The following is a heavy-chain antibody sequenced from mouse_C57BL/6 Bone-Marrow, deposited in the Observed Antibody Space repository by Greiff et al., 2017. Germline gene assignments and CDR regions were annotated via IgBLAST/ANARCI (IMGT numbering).Heavy chain of an antibody. CDR3: ARGAGYYAAWFAY. D-gene: IGHD2-3*01. CDR1: GYTFTSYG. Sequence: QVQLKESGAELARPGASVKLSCKASGYTFTSYGISWVKQRTGQGLEWIGEIYPRSGNTYYNEKFKGKATLTADKSSSTAYMELRSLTSEDSAVYFCARGAGYYAAWFAYWGQGTLVTVSA. V-gene: IGHV1-81*01. J-gene: IGHJ3*01. CDR2: IYPRSGNT.